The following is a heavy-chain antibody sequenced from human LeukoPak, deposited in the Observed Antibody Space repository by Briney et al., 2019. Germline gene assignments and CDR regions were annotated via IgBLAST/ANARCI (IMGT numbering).Heavy chain of an antibody. J-gene: IGHJ4*02. V-gene: IGHV4-59*01. CDR3: ARGLRDGYNRGEIYFDY. Sequence: PSETLSLTCTVSGGSISSYYWSWIRQPPGKGLEWIGYIYYSGSTNYNPSLKSRVTISVDTSKNQFSLKLSSVTAADTAVYYCARGLRDGYNRGEIYFDYWGQGTLVTVSS. D-gene: IGHD5-24*01. CDR1: GGSISSYY. CDR2: IYYSGST.